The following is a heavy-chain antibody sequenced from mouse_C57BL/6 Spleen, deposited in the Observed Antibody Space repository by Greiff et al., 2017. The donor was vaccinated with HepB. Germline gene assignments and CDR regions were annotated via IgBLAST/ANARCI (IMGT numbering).Heavy chain of an antibody. CDR3: AKPLRQLRLAMDY. V-gene: IGHV5-4*01. CDR2: ISDGGSYT. D-gene: IGHD3-2*02. J-gene: IGHJ4*01. CDR1: GFTFSSYA. Sequence: EVQGVESGGGLVKPGGSLKLSCAASGFTFSSYAMSWVRQTPEKRLEWVATISDGGSYTYYPDNVKGRFTISRDNAKNNLYLQMSHLKSEDTAMYYCAKPLRQLRLAMDYWGQGTSVTVSS.